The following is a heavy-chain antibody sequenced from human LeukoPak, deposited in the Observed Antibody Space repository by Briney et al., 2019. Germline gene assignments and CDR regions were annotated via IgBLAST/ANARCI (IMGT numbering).Heavy chain of an antibody. Sequence: SETLSLTCAVYGGSFSGYYWSWIRQPPGKGLEWIGEINHSGSTNYNPSLKSRVTISVDTSKNQFSLKLSSVTAADTAVYCCARGGGYWGQGTLVTVSS. J-gene: IGHJ4*02. CDR3: ARGGGY. CDR1: GGSFSGYY. V-gene: IGHV4-34*01. CDR2: INHSGST.